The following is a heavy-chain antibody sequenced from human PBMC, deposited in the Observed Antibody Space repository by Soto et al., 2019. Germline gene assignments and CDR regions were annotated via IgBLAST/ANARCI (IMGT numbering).Heavy chain of an antibody. CDR1: GGSISSYY. J-gene: IGHJ4*02. V-gene: IGHV4-59*01. CDR2: IYYSGST. Sequence: QVQLQESGPGLVKPSETLSLTCTVSGGSISSYYWSWIRQPPGKGLEWIGYIYYSGSTNYNPSLKSRVTISVDTSKNQFSLKLSSVTAADTAVYYCARAGDYGAFDYWGQGTLVTVSS. CDR3: ARAGDYGAFDY. D-gene: IGHD3-10*01.